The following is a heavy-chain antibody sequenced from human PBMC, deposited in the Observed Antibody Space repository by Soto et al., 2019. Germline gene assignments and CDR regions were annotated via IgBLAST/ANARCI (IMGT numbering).Heavy chain of an antibody. CDR2: INPDSDNT. Sequence: VKVSFKTSGYTFTNYDINWVRQAAGQGLEWMGWINPDSDNTGYAQKFQGRVTMTRDTSISTAYMELNSLRSEDTAVYYCARGRRYCTTTSCYPPALFPYGMDVWGQGTTVTVSS. J-gene: IGHJ6*02. D-gene: IGHD2-2*01. CDR1: GYTFTNYD. V-gene: IGHV1-8*01. CDR3: ARGRRYCTTTSCYPPALFPYGMDV.